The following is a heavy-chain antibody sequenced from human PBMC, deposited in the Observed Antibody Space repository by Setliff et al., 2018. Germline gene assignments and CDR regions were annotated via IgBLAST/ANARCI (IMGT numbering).Heavy chain of an antibody. V-gene: IGHV1-69*05. CDR1: GGTFSNYG. CDR3: ARMAVRVASRPSSPLDYYYYMDL. CDR2: TIPLFGTT. Sequence: ASVKVSCKASGGTFSNYGVSWVRQAPGQGLEWMGGTIPLFGTTDYAQKFHGRVTIITDESTSTAYMEMSSLRSEDTAVYYCARMAVRVASRPSSPLDYYYYMDLWGKGATVTVSS. J-gene: IGHJ6*03. D-gene: IGHD6-6*01.